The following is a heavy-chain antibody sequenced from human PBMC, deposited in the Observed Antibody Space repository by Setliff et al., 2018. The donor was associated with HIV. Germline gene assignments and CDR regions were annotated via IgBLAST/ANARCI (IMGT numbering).Heavy chain of an antibody. CDR3: ARGPPFVVVPAARLTFDY. J-gene: IGHJ4*02. D-gene: IGHD2-2*01. CDR2: ISAYNGNT. Sequence: ASVKVSCKASGYTFTSYGISWVRQAPGQGLEWMGWISAYNGNTNYAQKLQGRVTMTTDTSTSTAYMELRSLRSDDTAVYYCARGPPFVVVPAARLTFDYWGQGTLVTVSS. V-gene: IGHV1-18*01. CDR1: GYTFTSYG.